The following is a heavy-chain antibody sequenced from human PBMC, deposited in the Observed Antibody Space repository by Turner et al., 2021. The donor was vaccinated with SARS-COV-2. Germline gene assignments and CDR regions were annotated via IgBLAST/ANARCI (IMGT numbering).Heavy chain of an antibody. J-gene: IGHJ4*02. D-gene: IGHD3-22*01. CDR1: GFTFSSYS. Sequence: EVQLLESGGGLVKPGGSLRLSCAASGFTFSSYSMNWVRQAPGKGLEWVSSISSSSSYIHYAGSVKGRFTISRDNAKNSLYLQMNSLRAEDTAVYYCSRDPWYHDSSGWPPSDYWGQGTLVTVSS. CDR2: ISSSSSYI. CDR3: SRDPWYHDSSGWPPSDY. V-gene: IGHV3-21*01.